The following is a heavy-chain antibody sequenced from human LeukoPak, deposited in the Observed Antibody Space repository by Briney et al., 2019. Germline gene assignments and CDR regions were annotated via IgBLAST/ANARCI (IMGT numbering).Heavy chain of an antibody. CDR1: GGSMSGYY. J-gene: IGHJ4*02. CDR3: ANSIDFDYGDYYFDY. Sequence: SETLSLTCTVSGGSMSGYYWSWIRQTPAGGLEWIGYFYYTGLTRSNPSFKSRVTIAGDTSKNQFSLKLSSVTAADTAVYYCANSIDFDYGDYYFDYWGQGALVTISS. CDR2: FYYTGLT. V-gene: IGHV4-59*08. D-gene: IGHD4-17*01.